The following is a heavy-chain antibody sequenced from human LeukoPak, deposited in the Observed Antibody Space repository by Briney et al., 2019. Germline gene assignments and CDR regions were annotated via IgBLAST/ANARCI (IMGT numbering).Heavy chain of an antibody. D-gene: IGHD5-18*01. CDR2: INPNSGGT. CDR1: GYTFTGYY. J-gene: IGHJ4*02. V-gene: IGHV1-2*06. Sequence: ASVKVSCKASGYTFTGYYMHWVRQAPGQGPEWMGRINPNSGGTNYAQKFQGRVTMTRDTSISTAYMELSRLRSDDTAVYYCARDRRGYSYGYYFDYWGQGTLVTVSS. CDR3: ARDRRGYSYGYYFDY.